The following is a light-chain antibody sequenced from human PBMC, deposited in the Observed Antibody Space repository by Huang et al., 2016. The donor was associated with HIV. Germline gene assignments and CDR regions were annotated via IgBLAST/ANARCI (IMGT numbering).Light chain of an antibody. V-gene: IGKV1-39*01. Sequence: DIQMTQSPSSLSASVGDRVSITCRASQSIGSFLNWYHQKQGQAPKLLIYAASGLQSGVTSRFRGSGSGTYFTLTISSLQPEDFGTYYCQQSHRTPVTFGQGTRLEIK. CDR3: QQSHRTPVT. J-gene: IGKJ5*01. CDR1: QSIGSF. CDR2: AAS.